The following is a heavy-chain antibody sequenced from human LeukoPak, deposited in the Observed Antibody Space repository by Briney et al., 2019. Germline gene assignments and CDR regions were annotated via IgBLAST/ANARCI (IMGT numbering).Heavy chain of an antibody. CDR3: ARDRGYSYGFGGYNWFGP. V-gene: IGHV4-39*07. CDR2: IYYSGST. CDR1: GGSISSSSYY. Sequence: SETLSLTCTVSGGSISSSSYYWGWIRQPPGKGLEWIGSIYYSGSTYYNPSLKSRVTISVDTSKNQFSLKLSSVTAADTAVYYCARDRGYSYGFGGYNWFGPWGQGTLVTVSS. J-gene: IGHJ5*02. D-gene: IGHD5-18*01.